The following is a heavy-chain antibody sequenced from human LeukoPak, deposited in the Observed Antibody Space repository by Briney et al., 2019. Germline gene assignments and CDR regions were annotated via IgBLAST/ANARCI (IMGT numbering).Heavy chain of an antibody. Sequence: SETLSLTCTVSSGSIKSYYWGWVRQPPGKGLEWIGGIYTTGATQYNASLKRRVTISIDTSNNQFSLNLTSMTAADTAVYYCGRQGYTASYYLLDFWSQGTLVAVS. CDR1: SGSIKSYY. CDR3: GRQGYTASYYLLDF. CDR2: IYTTGAT. V-gene: IGHV4-4*07. D-gene: IGHD1-26*01. J-gene: IGHJ4*02.